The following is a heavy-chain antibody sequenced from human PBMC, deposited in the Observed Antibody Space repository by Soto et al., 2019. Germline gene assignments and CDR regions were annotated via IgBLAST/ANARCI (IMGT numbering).Heavy chain of an antibody. V-gene: IGHV4-30-2*01. Sequence: SETLSLTFAVSGGSISSGGYSWSWIRQPPGKGLEWIGYIYHSGSTYYNPSLKSRVTISVDRSKNQFSLKLSSVTAADTAVYYCARSPIAAAGPNWFDPWGQGTLVTVSS. CDR2: IYHSGST. D-gene: IGHD6-13*01. CDR1: GGSISSGGYS. J-gene: IGHJ5*02. CDR3: ARSPIAAAGPNWFDP.